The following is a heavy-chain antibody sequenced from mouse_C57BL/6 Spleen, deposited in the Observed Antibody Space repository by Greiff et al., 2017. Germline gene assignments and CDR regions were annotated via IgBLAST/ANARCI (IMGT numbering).Heavy chain of an antibody. D-gene: IGHD2-5*01. CDR3: ARSWGSNYDDYAMDY. V-gene: IGHV1-20*01. CDR1: GYSFTGYF. J-gene: IGHJ4*01. CDR2: INPYNGDT. Sequence: EVQLQQSGPELVKPGDSVKISCKASGYSFTGYFMNWVMQSHGKSLEWIGRINPYNGDTFYNQKFKGKATLTVDKSSSTAHMELRSLTSEDSAVYYCARSWGSNYDDYAMDYWGQGTSVTVSS.